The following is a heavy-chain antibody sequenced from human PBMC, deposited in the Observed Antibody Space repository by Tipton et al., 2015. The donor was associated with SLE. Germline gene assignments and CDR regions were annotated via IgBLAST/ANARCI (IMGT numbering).Heavy chain of an antibody. CDR2: MSTDGTIK. CDR1: GFSFRTYG. Sequence: RSLRLSCAASGFSFRTYGMHWVRQAPGKGLEWVALMSTDGTIKYNADSVKGRFTISRDNSKNILYLQMNSLRAEDTAVYYCAKDRFYDATVFDYWGQGTLVTVSS. V-gene: IGHV3-30*18. D-gene: IGHD4/OR15-4a*01. J-gene: IGHJ4*02. CDR3: AKDRFYDATVFDY.